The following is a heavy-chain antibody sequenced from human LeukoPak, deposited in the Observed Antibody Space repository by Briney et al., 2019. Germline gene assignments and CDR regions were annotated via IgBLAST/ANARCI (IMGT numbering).Heavy chain of an antibody. CDR1: GGTFSSYA. V-gene: IGHV1-69*05. CDR2: IIPIFGTA. Sequence: SVKVSCKASGGTFSSYAISWVRQAPGQGLEWMGRIIPIFGTANYAQKFQGRVTITTDESTSTAYMELSSLRSGDTAVYYCARDLGIVGATTSYYYYMDVWGKGTTVTVSS. CDR3: ARDLGIVGATTSYYYYMDV. D-gene: IGHD1-26*01. J-gene: IGHJ6*03.